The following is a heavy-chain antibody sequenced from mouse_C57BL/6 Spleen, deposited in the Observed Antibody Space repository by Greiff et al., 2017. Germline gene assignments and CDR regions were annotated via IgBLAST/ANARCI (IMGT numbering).Heavy chain of an antibody. CDR1: GFTFSSYA. V-gene: IGHV5-4*03. J-gene: IGHJ2*01. Sequence: DVMLVESGGGLVKPGGSLKLSCAASGFTFSSYAMSWVRQTPEKRLEWVATISDGGSYTYYPDNVKGRFTISRDNAKNNLYLQMSHLKSEDTAMYYCARGRTFFDYWGQGTTLTVSS. CDR3: ARGRTFFDY. CDR2: ISDGGSYT.